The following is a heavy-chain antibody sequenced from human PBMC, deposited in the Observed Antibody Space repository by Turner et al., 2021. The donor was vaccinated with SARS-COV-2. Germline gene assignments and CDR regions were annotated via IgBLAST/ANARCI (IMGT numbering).Heavy chain of an antibody. CDR2: INHSGST. CDR3: AIKLWYISGWYAVDP. CDR1: GGSFSGYY. V-gene: IGHV4-34*01. D-gene: IGHD6-19*01. J-gene: IGHJ5*02. Sequence: QVQLQQWGAGLLKPSETLSLTCAVYGGSFSGYYWSWIRQPPGKGLEWIGEINHSGSTHYNPSLKSRVTISVDTSKNQFSLKLSSVTAADTAVYYCAIKLWYISGWYAVDPWGQGTLVTVSS.